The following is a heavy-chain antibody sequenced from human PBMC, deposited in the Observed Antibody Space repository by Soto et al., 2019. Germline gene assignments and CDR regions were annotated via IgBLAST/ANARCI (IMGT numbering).Heavy chain of an antibody. V-gene: IGHV1-69*10. D-gene: IGHD3-16*02. CDR2: IIHILDIA. CDR3: GRGRYGGTYYFDS. CDR1: GGGFSTYA. J-gene: IGHJ4*01. Sequence: GASVKVFCKLSGGGFSTYAISWMRQALGQELELMRRIIHILDIANYAQKFQDRVTITADKSTTTAYLELSSLRSEDTAIYYCGRGRYGGTYYFDSWGQGTLVTVSS.